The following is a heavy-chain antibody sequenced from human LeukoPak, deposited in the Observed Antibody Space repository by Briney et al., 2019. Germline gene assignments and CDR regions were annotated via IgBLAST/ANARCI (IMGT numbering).Heavy chain of an antibody. V-gene: IGHV4-59*01. CDR2: IYDSGST. J-gene: IGHJ4*02. Sequence: PSETLSLTSTVSGGSISSFHCSWIRQPPGKGLEHIGNIYDSGSTYYNPSRKSRVTISVDTSKNQCSLKLSSVTAADTAVYYCARTYSGRSYYFDCWGQGTLVTVSS. CDR3: ARTYSGRSYYFDC. CDR1: GGSISSFH. D-gene: IGHD1-26*01.